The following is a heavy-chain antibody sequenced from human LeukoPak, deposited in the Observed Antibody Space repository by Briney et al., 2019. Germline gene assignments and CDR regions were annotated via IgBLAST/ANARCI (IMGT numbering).Heavy chain of an antibody. J-gene: IGHJ4*02. V-gene: IGHV1-18*01. D-gene: IGHD3-16*01. CDR3: ARVNSGVMGY. CDR2: ISAYNGNT. Sequence: ASVTVSCKASGYTFINYGISWVRQAPGQGLEWMGWISAYNGNTNYAQKLQGRVTMTTDTSTSTTYMELRNLRSDDTAVYYCARVNSGVMGYWGQGTLVTVSS. CDR1: GYTFINYG.